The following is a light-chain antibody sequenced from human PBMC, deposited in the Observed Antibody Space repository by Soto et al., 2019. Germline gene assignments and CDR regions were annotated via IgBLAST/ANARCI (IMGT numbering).Light chain of an antibody. V-gene: IGLV1-44*01. J-gene: IGLJ1*01. CDR1: DSNIGPNT. CDR3: AAWDDSLNAYV. Sequence: QPVLTQPPSASGTPGQRVTISCSGGDSNIGPNTVNWYRQVPGTAPKLLIHNNDQRPSGVADRISVSKSGPSASLAIRGLHSEDEADYYCAAWDDSLNAYVFGIGTKLTVL. CDR2: NND.